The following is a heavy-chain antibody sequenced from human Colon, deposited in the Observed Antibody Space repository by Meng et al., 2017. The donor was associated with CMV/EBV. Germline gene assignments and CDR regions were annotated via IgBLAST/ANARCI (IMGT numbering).Heavy chain of an antibody. J-gene: IGHJ4*02. CDR1: GFSFSTYG. V-gene: IGHV3-30*02. CDR3: AKVPRVGDPDSDPDD. Sequence: GESLKISCAASGFSFSTYGMHWVRQAPGKGPEWVAVIWNNGRDSYYAASVKGRFTISRDNSRSTVYLQMNSLRIEDTATYYCAKVPRVGDPDSDPDDWGQGTLVTVSS. D-gene: IGHD2-21*02. CDR2: IWNNGRDS.